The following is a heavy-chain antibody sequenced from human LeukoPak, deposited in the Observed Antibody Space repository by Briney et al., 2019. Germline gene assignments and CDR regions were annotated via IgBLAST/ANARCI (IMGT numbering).Heavy chain of an antibody. CDR3: ARADAFDI. J-gene: IGHJ3*02. V-gene: IGHV1-2*06. CDR1: GYTFTGYY. Sequence: ASVKVSCKASGYTFTGYYIHWMRQAPGQGLEGMGRINPNSGGTNYAQKFQGRVTMARDTSISTAYMELSRLTSDDTATYYCARADAFDIWGQGTMVTVSS. CDR2: INPNSGGT.